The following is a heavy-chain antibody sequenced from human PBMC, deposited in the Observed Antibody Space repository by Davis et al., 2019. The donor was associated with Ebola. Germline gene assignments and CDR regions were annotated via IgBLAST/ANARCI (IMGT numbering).Heavy chain of an antibody. J-gene: IGHJ4*02. V-gene: IGHV3-49*04. CDR3: TRDRLDYDFWTGSSGTDYFDS. CDR1: GFNFAEYT. D-gene: IGHD3-3*01. CDR2: IRSKTYGGTT. Sequence: GESLKISCTASGFNFAEYTMNWVREAPGKGLEWVAFIRSKTYGGTTEYAASVKDRFTISRDDSKSIAYLQMNTLKTEDSAVYYCTRDRLDYDFWTGSSGTDYFDSWGQGTLVTVSS.